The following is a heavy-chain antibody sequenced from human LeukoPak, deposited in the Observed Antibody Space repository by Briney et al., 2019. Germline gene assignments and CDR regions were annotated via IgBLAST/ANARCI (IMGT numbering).Heavy chain of an antibody. J-gene: IGHJ4*02. Sequence: ASVKVSCKASGYTFTGYYMHWVRQAPGQGLEWMGWINPNSGGTNYAQKFQGRVTMTRDTSISTAYMELSRLRSDDTAVSYCAREGSYYYGSGSWYYFDYWGQGTLVTVSS. V-gene: IGHV1-2*02. CDR2: INPNSGGT. D-gene: IGHD3-10*01. CDR3: AREGSYYYGSGSWYYFDY. CDR1: GYTFTGYY.